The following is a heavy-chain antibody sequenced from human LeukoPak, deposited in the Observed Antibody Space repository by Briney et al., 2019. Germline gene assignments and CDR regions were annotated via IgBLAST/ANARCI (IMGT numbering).Heavy chain of an antibody. V-gene: IGHV1-3*01. D-gene: IGHD6-19*01. J-gene: IGHJ5*02. CDR2: INAGNGNT. CDR3: ARDWSGWYRWNVWWFDP. CDR1: GYTFTSYA. Sequence: ASVKVSCKASGYTFTSYAMHWVRQAPGQRLEWMGWINAGNGNTKYSQKFQGRVTITRDTSASTAYMELSSLRSEDMAVYYCARDWSGWYRWNVWWFDPWGQGTLVTVSS.